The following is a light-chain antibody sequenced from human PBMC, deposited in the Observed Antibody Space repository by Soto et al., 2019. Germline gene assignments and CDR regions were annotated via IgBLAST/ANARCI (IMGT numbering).Light chain of an antibody. Sequence: DIRMTQSPSSLSVSVGDRVTITCRASQAIRNDLAWYQQKSGRAPKRLIHGSSSLQSGLPSRFSGRGSGTEFTVTTRSLQHEEFATNYCLQHNVFPWEFGQGTQVEIK. J-gene: IGKJ1*01. CDR1: QAIRND. CDR3: LQHNVFPWE. V-gene: IGKV1-17*01. CDR2: GSS.